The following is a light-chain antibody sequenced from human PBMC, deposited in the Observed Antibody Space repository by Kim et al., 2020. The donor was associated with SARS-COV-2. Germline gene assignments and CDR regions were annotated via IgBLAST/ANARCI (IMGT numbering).Light chain of an antibody. CDR2: AAS. V-gene: IGKV1-39*01. J-gene: IGKJ1*01. Sequence: SVGDTVTFTRRASQSNRSYLKWYQQKPAKAPTLLMYAASSVQGGRRSRFSGSGSGTDYTLTISSLQPEDYATDYCQQSYSIPPWTFGQGTKVDIK. CDR1: QSNRSY. CDR3: QQSYSIPPWT.